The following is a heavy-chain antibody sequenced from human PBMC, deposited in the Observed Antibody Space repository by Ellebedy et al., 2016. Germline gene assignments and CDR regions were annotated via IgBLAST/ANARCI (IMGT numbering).Heavy chain of an antibody. CDR3: ARGGGYGDPNDAFDI. Sequence: GGSLRLSCAASGFTFSNYDMHWFRQATGNGLEWVSAIGTAGELYYPGSVKGRFTISRENAKNSLYLQMNSLRAGDTAVYYCARGGGYGDPNDAFDIWGQGTMVTVSS. CDR2: IGTAGEL. J-gene: IGHJ3*02. V-gene: IGHV3-13*01. D-gene: IGHD4-17*01. CDR1: GFTFSNYD.